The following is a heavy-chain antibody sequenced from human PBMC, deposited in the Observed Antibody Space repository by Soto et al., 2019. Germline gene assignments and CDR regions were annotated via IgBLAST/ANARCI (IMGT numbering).Heavy chain of an antibody. CDR3: ARHRNDLWSPLNWFDP. Sequence: ETLSLTCTVSGGSISSSSYYWGWIRQPPGKGLEWIGSIYYSGSTYYNPSLRSRVTISVDTSKNQFSLKLSSVTAADTAVYYCARHRNDLWSPLNWFDPWGQGTLVTVSS. V-gene: IGHV4-39*01. CDR2: IYYSGST. CDR1: GGSISSSSYY. J-gene: IGHJ5*02. D-gene: IGHD3-3*01.